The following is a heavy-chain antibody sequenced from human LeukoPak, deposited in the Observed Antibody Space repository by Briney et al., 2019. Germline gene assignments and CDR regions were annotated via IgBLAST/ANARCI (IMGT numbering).Heavy chain of an antibody. CDR3: ARWGYFDNSGYFVAEY. V-gene: IGHV4-59*01. D-gene: IGHD3-22*01. J-gene: IGHJ4*02. Sequence: SETLSLTCLVSGGSISRYYWTWIRQPPGERLEWSGWIHYSGNTAYNPSLESRVTMSVDTSKNHVSLRMTSVTAADTATYYCARWGYFDNSGYFVAEYWGQGALVTVSS. CDR1: GGSISRYY. CDR2: IHYSGNT.